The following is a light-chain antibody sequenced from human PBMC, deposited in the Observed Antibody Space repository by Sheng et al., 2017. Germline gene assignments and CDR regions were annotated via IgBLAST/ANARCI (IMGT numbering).Light chain of an antibody. CDR2: ATS. J-gene: IGKJ4*01. CDR3: QQTYSTPPT. CDR1: QYISSY. Sequence: DIQMTQSPYSLSASVGDRVTITCRASQYISSYLHWYQQKPGKAPKLLIYATSNLQSGVPSSFSGSGSGTDFTLTISSLQPEDFATYYCQQTYSTPPTFGGGTKVEIK. V-gene: IGKV1-39*01.